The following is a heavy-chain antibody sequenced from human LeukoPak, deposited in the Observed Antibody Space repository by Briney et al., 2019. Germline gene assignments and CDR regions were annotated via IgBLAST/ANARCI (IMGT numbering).Heavy chain of an antibody. J-gene: IGHJ4*02. CDR1: GFTFSSYS. V-gene: IGHV3-21*01. CDR2: ISSSSSYI. CDR3: ARDSGVWYSSSWYFDY. D-gene: IGHD6-13*01. Sequence: GGSLRFSCAASGFTFSSYSITWVRQAPGKGRGWASSISSSSSYIYYADSVKGRFTISRDNAKNSLYLQMNSLRAEDTAVYYCARDSGVWYSSSWYFDYWGQGTLVTVSS.